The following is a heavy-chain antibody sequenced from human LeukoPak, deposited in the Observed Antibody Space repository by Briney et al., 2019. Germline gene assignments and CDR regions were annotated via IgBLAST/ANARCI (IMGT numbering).Heavy chain of an antibody. J-gene: IGHJ4*02. V-gene: IGHV1-2*01. Sequence: ASVKVSCKASGYTFTGYYMHWVRQAPGQRREWMGWINPNRGGTNYAQKFQGRVTSTADKSTSTAYMELSSLRSEDTAVYYCARAPRGGYCSSTSCHLFDYWGQGTLVTVSS. CDR3: ARAPRGGYCSSTSCHLFDY. D-gene: IGHD2-2*01. CDR2: INPNRGGT. CDR1: GYTFTGYY.